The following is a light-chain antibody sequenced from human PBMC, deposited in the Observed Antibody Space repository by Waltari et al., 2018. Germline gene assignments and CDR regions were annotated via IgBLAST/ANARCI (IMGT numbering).Light chain of an antibody. J-gene: IGLJ3*02. CDR3: CSHAGSRSIWV. CDR1: SSAIGNYDL. V-gene: IGLV2-23*02. Sequence: QSALTQPASVSGSPGQSITISCSGTSSAIGNYDLVSWFQHHPGKAPKLLIYEVTKRPSGVSSRFSCSKTGNTASLTISGLQAEDEAHYYCCSHAGSRSIWVIGGGTKLTVL. CDR2: EVT.